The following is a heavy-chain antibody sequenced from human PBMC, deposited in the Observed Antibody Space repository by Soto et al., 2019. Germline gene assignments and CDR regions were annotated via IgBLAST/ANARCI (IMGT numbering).Heavy chain of an antibody. CDR1: GYTFTSYD. Sequence: QVQLVQSGAEVKKPGASVKVSCKASGYTFTSYDINWVRQATGQGLEWMGWMNPNSGNTGYAHKFKARVTMTRNTSISTAYMELSSLRSEHTAVYYCARSTNDYGDRHWGQGTLVTVSS. CDR3: ARSTNDYGDRH. J-gene: IGHJ4*02. CDR2: MNPNSGNT. D-gene: IGHD4-17*01. V-gene: IGHV1-8*01.